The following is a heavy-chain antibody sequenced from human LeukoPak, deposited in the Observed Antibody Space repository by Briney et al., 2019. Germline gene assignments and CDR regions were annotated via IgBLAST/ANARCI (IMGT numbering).Heavy chain of an antibody. D-gene: IGHD3-10*01. V-gene: IGHV3-73*01. CDR1: GFAFSASA. J-gene: IGHJ4*02. CDR2: IRSKAHSSST. Sequence: GGSLRLSCAASGFAFSASAMHWVPQASGKGLEWVGRIRSKAHSSSTAYAPSVKGRFAISRDDSKKAAYLQINSLKTEDTAVYYCTTFEAASGTYYNLGYWGQGTLVTVSS. CDR3: TTFEAASGTYYNLGY.